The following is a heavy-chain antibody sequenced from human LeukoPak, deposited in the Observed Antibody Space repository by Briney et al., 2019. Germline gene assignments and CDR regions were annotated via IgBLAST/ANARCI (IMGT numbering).Heavy chain of an antibody. V-gene: IGHV3-30*18. CDR2: ISYDGNHK. J-gene: IGHJ3*02. D-gene: IGHD2-8*01. Sequence: PGGSLRLSCAASGFSFSSYGIHWVRQAPGKGLEWVAVISYDGNHKYYADSVKGRFTISRDNSKNTLYLQMNSLRVEDTAVYYCAKQLMVLVNAFDMWGQGTMVTVSS. CDR3: AKQLMVLVNAFDM. CDR1: GFSFSSYG.